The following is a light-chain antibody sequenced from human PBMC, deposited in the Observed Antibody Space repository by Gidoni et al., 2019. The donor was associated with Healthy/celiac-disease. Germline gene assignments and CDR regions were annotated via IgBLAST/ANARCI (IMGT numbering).Light chain of an antibody. Sequence: SSELTQDPAVSVALGQTVRITCQGDSLRSYYASWDQQKPGQAPVLVIYGKNKRPSGIPDRFSGSSSGNTASLTITGAQAEDEADYYCNSRDSSGNHQVFGTGTKVTVL. CDR1: SLRSYY. CDR3: NSRDSSGNHQV. CDR2: GKN. J-gene: IGLJ1*01. V-gene: IGLV3-19*01.